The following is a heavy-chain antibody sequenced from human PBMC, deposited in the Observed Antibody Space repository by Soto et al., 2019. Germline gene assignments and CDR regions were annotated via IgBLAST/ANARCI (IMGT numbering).Heavy chain of an antibody. V-gene: IGHV3-23*01. D-gene: IGHD2-2*01. CDR2: ISGGASST. J-gene: IGHJ6*02. Sequence: GGSLRLSCAASGFTFSTYAMNWVRQAPGKGLEWVSAISGGASSTYYADSVKGRFTISRDNSKNTLYLQMNSLRAEDTAVYYGAKCRKNIQVVPAALDGWGQGTTVTVSS. CDR1: GFTFSTYA. CDR3: AKCRKNIQVVPAALDG.